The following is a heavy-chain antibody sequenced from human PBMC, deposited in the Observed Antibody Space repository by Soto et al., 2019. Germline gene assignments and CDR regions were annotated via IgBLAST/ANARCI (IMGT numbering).Heavy chain of an antibody. J-gene: IGHJ3*02. V-gene: IGHV3-23*01. D-gene: IGHD3-22*01. Sequence: EVQLLESGGGLVQPGGSLRLSCAASGFTFSSYAMSWVRQAPGKGLEWVSGISGSGGNINYADSVKSRFTISRDNSKNTLYRQMNSLRAEDTAVYYCAKDSPYYYDSSDSVGAFDIWGQGTMVTVSS. CDR2: ISGSGGNI. CDR1: GFTFSSYA. CDR3: AKDSPYYYDSSDSVGAFDI.